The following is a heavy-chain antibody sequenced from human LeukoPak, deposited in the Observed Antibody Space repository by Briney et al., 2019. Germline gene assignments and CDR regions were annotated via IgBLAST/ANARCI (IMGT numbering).Heavy chain of an antibody. J-gene: IGHJ4*02. CDR2: ISYDGSNK. D-gene: IGHD3-22*01. CDR1: GFTFSSYG. CDR3: AKDNYFDSSAYIDY. V-gene: IGHV3-30*18. Sequence: GRSLRLSCAASGFTFSSYGTHWVRQAPGKGLEWVAAISYDGSNKYYADSVKGRFTISRDNSKNTLYLQMNSLRAEDTAVYYCAKDNYFDSSAYIDYWGQGTLVTVSS.